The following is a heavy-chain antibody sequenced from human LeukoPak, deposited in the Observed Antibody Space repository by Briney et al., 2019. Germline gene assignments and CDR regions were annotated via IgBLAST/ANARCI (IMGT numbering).Heavy chain of an antibody. D-gene: IGHD3-16*01. V-gene: IGHV1-2*02. CDR3: ARDRGPEWWGSFDY. J-gene: IGHJ4*02. Sequence: ASVKVSCKASGYTFTGFYLHWVRQAPGQGREWVGWINPNSGGTNYAQKFQGRVTMTRDTSISTAYMELSSLRSDDTAVYYCARDRGPEWWGSFDYWGQGSLVTVSS. CDR2: INPNSGGT. CDR1: GYTFTGFY.